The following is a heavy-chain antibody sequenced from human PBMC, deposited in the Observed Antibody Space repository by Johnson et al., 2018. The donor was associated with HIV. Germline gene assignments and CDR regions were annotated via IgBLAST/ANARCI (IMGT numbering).Heavy chain of an antibody. V-gene: IGHV3-11*04. CDR1: GFSFSDYY. CDR2: ISSSGSNI. Sequence: QVQLVESGGGLVKPGGSLRLSCATSGFSFSDYYMSWIRQAPGKGLEWVSYISSSGSNIYYADSVKGRFTISRDNAKNTLYLQMNSLRAEDTAVYYCARGAHSTPDAFDIWGQGTMVTVSS. J-gene: IGHJ3*02. D-gene: IGHD6-13*01. CDR3: ARGAHSTPDAFDI.